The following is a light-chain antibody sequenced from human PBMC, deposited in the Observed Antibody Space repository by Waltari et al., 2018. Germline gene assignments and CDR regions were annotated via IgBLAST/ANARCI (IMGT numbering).Light chain of an antibody. Sequence: QSVLTQPPSVSGAPGQRVTISCTGSRSNIGAGYDVQWYRHLPGSAPKPLIFSNKKRPAGVPDRYSGSRSGTSASLTITGLQAEDEADYYCQSYDNGLSGVVFGGGTRLTVL. CDR1: RSNIGAGYD. V-gene: IGLV1-40*01. J-gene: IGLJ2*01. CDR2: SNK. CDR3: QSYDNGLSGVV.